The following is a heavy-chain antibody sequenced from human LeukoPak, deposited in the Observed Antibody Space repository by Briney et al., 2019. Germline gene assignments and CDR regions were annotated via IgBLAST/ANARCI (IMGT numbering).Heavy chain of an antibody. D-gene: IGHD3-22*01. CDR3: ARVAHYYDSSGLGYYYYIDV. Sequence: GGSLRLSCAASGFTFSSYSMNWVRQAPGKGLEWVSYISSSSSTIYYADSVKGRFTISRDNAKESLSLQMNSLRVEDTAVYYCARVAHYYDSSGLGYYYYIDVWGKGTTVTVSS. CDR2: ISSSSSTI. CDR1: GFTFSSYS. V-gene: IGHV3-48*01. J-gene: IGHJ6*03.